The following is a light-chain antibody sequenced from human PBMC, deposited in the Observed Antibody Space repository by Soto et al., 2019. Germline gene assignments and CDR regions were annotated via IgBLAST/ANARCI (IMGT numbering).Light chain of an antibody. CDR2: GPS. CDR1: QSVSNNY. Sequence: EVVLTQSPGTLSLSPGERATLSCRASQSVSNNYLAWYQQKPGQSPKLLIFGPSDRATGIPDRYSGSGSGTAFTLTISRLEPEVFAVHYCQKYGSSPPYTVGQGTKIVIK. V-gene: IGKV3-20*01. CDR3: QKYGSSPPYT. J-gene: IGKJ2*01.